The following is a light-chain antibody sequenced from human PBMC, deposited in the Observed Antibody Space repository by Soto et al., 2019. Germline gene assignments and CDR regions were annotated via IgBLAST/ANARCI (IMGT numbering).Light chain of an antibody. V-gene: IGLV2-23*01. Sequence: QSVLTQPASVSGSPGQSITISCXGTSSXXGSYNLVSWYQHHPGKAPKLMIYEGSKRPSGVSNRFSGSKSGNTASLTISGLQAEDEADYYCCSYAGGSTFYVFGTGTKVTVL. CDR3: CSYAGGSTFYV. CDR2: EGS. CDR1: SSXXGSYNL. J-gene: IGLJ1*01.